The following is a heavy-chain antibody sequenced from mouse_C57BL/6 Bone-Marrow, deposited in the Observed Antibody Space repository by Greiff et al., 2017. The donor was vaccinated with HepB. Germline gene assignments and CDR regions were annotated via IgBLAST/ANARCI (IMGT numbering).Heavy chain of an antibody. V-gene: IGHV1-50*01. J-gene: IGHJ1*03. CDR3: ARRGYGSSFWYFDV. CDR1: GYTFTSYW. CDR2: IDPSYSYT. Sequence: QVQLQQPGAELVKPGASVKLSCKASGYTFTSYWMQWVKQRPGQGLEWIGEIDPSYSYTNYNQKFKGKATLTVDTSSSTAYMELRSLTSEDTAVYYCARRGYGSSFWYFDVWGTGTTVTVSS. D-gene: IGHD1-1*01.